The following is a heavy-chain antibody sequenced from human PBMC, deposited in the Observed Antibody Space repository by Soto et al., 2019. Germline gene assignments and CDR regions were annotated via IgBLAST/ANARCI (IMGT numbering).Heavy chain of an antibody. Sequence: SCKASGGTFSSYAMSWVRQAPGKGLEWVSAISGSGGSTYYADSVKGRFTISRGNSKNTLYLQMNSLRAEDTAVYYCAKQLVAGGGYYSDYWGQGTLVTVSS. J-gene: IGHJ4*02. CDR3: AKQLVAGGGYYSDY. CDR2: ISGSGGST. D-gene: IGHD6-13*01. V-gene: IGHV3-23*01. CDR1: GGTFSSYA.